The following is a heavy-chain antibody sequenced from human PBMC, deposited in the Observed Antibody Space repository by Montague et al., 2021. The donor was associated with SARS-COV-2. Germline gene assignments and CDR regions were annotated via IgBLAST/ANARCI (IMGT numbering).Heavy chain of an antibody. CDR2: LSSDESLE. CDR1: GFTFNRNS. CDR3: ARGENPTGFLVDY. V-gene: IGHV3-30*04. D-gene: IGHD7-27*01. J-gene: IGHJ4*02. Sequence: SLRLSCAASGFTFNRNSMHWVRQAPGKGLEWLTLLSSDESLERYAESVSGRFTISRDNSKSTVFLQMNSLRPEDTAVYYCARGENPTGFLVDYWGQGTLVTVSS.